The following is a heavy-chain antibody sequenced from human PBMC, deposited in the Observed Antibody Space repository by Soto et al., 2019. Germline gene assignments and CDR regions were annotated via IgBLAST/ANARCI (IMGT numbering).Heavy chain of an antibody. CDR2: ISSDGSNK. CDR3: AKSRIPGATLYYYYGLDL. V-gene: IGHV3-30-3*02. D-gene: IGHD2-2*01. Sequence: GWVLRLSCAAVNGYAMHCVRQAPGKGLEWVAVISSDGSNKFYADSVKGRFTLSRDISKNTMYLQTNSLRGEDTAVYYCAKSRIPGATLYYYYGLDLWDQGTTVTVSS. J-gene: IGHJ6*02. CDR1: NGYA.